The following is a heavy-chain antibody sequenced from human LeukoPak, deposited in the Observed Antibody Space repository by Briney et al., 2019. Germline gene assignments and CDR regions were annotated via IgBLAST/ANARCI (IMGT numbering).Heavy chain of an antibody. D-gene: IGHD3-10*01. CDR3: ASNLRTGKLNDAFDI. CDR2: INPSGGST. J-gene: IGHJ3*02. Sequence: GASVKVSCKASGYTFTSYYMHWVRQAPGQGLEWMGIINPSGGSTSYAQKFQGRVTMTRDTSTSTVYMELSSLRSEDTAVYYCASNLRTGKLNDAFDIWGQGTMVTVSS. V-gene: IGHV1-46*01. CDR1: GYTFTSYY.